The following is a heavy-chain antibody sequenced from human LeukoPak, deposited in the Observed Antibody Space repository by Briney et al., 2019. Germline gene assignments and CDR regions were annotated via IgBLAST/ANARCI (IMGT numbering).Heavy chain of an antibody. CDR1: GFTFSSYS. V-gene: IGHV3-48*01. CDR3: ARGYGPWVYYGMDV. J-gene: IGHJ6*02. D-gene: IGHD5-18*01. Sequence: GGSLRLSCAASGFTFSSYSMNWVRQAPGKGLEWVSYISSSSSTIYYADSVKGRFTISRDNAKNSLYLQMNSLRGEDAAVYYCARGYGPWVYYGMDVWGQGTTVTVSS. CDR2: ISSSSSTI.